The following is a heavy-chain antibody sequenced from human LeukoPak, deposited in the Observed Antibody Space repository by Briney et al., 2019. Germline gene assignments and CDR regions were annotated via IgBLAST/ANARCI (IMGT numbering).Heavy chain of an antibody. CDR1: GDSIRSNNYY. CDR2: IYDTGST. V-gene: IGHV4-39*07. Sequence: SETLSLTCTVSGDSIRSNNYYWGWIRQPPGKGLEWIGSIYDTGSTFYNPSLKSRVIISVDTSKNQFSLKLSSVTAADTAVYYCARDDYGVRFHAFDIWGQGTMVTVSS. CDR3: ARDDYGVRFHAFDI. D-gene: IGHD4-17*01. J-gene: IGHJ3*02.